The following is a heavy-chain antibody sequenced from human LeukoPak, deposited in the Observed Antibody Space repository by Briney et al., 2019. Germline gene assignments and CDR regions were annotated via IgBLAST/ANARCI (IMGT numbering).Heavy chain of an antibody. D-gene: IGHD2-15*01. CDR1: GASIRSGDYY. V-gene: IGHV4-30-4*01. Sequence: SQTLSLTCTVSGASIRSGDYYWSWIRQPPGKGLEWIGYIYDSGSTYHNPSLKSRITISVDTSENRFSLKLSSVTATDTAVYYCARDCSGGSCYGAFDIWGQGTMVTVSS. CDR3: ARDCSGGSCYGAFDI. CDR2: IYDSGST. J-gene: IGHJ3*02.